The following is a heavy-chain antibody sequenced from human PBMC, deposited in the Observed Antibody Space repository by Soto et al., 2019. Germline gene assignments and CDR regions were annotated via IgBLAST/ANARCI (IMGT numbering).Heavy chain of an antibody. CDR1: GFTFSSYA. CDR2: ISYDGSNK. CDR3: ARGIITMIPLGSLPN. Sequence: QVQLVESGGGVVQPGRSLRLSCAASGFTFSSYAMHWVRQAPGKGLEWVAVISYDGSNKYYADSVKGRFTISRDNSKNTLYLQMNSLRAEDTAVYYCARGIITMIPLGSLPNWGQGTLVTVSS. D-gene: IGHD3-22*01. V-gene: IGHV3-30-3*01. J-gene: IGHJ4*02.